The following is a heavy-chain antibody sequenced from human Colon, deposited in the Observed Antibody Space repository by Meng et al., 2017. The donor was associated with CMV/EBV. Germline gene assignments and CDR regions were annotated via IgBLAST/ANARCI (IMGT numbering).Heavy chain of an antibody. D-gene: IGHD5-12*01. J-gene: IGHJ4*02. Sequence: VQLKESGPGLVKPSETLSLTCTVSGGSISTYYWSWIRQPAGEGLEWLGRISTNRNTDYNPSLNSRATIWLDTSNNQFSLKLTSVTAADTAVYYCVRGGYSGTQTGGVQEYWGQGTLVTVSS. CDR1: GGSISTYY. CDR3: VRGGYSGTQTGGVQEY. CDR2: ISTNRNT. V-gene: IGHV4-4*07.